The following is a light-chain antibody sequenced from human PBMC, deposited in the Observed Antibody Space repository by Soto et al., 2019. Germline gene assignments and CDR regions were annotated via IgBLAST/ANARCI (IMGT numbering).Light chain of an antibody. Sequence: DIQMTQSPSSLSASVGDRVTITCRASQSISNYLNWYQQKPGKAPKLLIYAASSLKSGVPLRFSGSGXGXXXXLXISXLXPXDFATYYCQQSYSTPYTLGQGTKLEIK. CDR1: QSISNY. CDR3: QQSYSTPYT. CDR2: AAS. J-gene: IGKJ2*01. V-gene: IGKV1-39*01.